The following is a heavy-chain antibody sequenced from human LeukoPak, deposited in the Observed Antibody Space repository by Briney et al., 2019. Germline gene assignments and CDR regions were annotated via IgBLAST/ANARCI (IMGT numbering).Heavy chain of an antibody. Sequence: GGSLRLSCAVSGVTVSSTDMSWVRQAPGKGLEWVSVIFSGGGTYYTGSVKGRFTISRDNSKNTLYLQMNSLRAEDTAVYYCARDRLGLDGGNLYYFDYWGQGTLVTVSS. J-gene: IGHJ4*02. V-gene: IGHV3-53*01. CDR3: ARDRLGLDGGNLYYFDY. CDR1: GVTVSSTD. CDR2: IFSGGGT. D-gene: IGHD4-23*01.